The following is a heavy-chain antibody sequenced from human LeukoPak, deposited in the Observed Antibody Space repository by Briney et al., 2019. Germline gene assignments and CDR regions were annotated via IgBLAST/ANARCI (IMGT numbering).Heavy chain of an antibody. Sequence: SVTVSFKASGGTFSIYAISWVRQAPGQGLEWRGRIIPTLGIANYAQKFQGRVTITADKSTSTAYMELSSLSSEDTAVYYCASDISSWSPTDYWGQGTLVTVSS. V-gene: IGHV1-69*04. CDR1: GGTFSIYA. J-gene: IGHJ4*02. D-gene: IGHD6-13*01. CDR3: ASDISSWSPTDY. CDR2: IIPTLGIA.